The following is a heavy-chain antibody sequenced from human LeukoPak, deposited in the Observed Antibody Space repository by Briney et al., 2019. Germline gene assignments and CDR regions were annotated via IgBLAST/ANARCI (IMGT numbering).Heavy chain of an antibody. Sequence: KPGGSLILSCAASGFNFNDHYMSWIRQAPGKGLEWVACISSSSSSTYYADSVKGRFTITRDNAKKSLSVYLQMNGLRADDSAVYYCVKSITGGYMSFDLWGQGTTVTVSS. CDR1: GFNFNDHY. CDR3: VKSITGGYMSFDL. CDR2: ISSSSSST. D-gene: IGHD2-8*02. V-gene: IGHV3-11*04. J-gene: IGHJ3*01.